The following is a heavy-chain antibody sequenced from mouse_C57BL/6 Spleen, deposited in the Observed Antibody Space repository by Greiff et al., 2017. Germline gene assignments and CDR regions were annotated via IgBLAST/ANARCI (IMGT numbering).Heavy chain of an antibody. D-gene: IGHD2-4*01. CDR1: GYTFTSYW. Sequence: QVQLQQPGAELVRPGSSVKLSCKASGYTFTSYWMHWVKQRPIQGLEWIGNIDPSDSETHYNQKFKDKATLTVDKSSSTAYMQLSSLTSEDSAVYYCARGEPYDYDGAWFAYWGQGTLVTVSA. J-gene: IGHJ3*01. V-gene: IGHV1-52*01. CDR3: ARGEPYDYDGAWFAY. CDR2: IDPSDSET.